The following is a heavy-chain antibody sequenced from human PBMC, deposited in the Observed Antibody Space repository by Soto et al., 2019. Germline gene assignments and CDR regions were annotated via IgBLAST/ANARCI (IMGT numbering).Heavy chain of an antibody. J-gene: IGHJ4*02. Sequence: QVQLQESGPGLVKPSGTLSLSCAVSGGSVSNNNWWSWVLQAPGNGLEWIGEIHHSGGTSYNPSLESRATLPVDKSKNELSLRLNYVTAADTAVYYCTKNSAYALDYWGLGILVTVSS. CDR1: GGSVSNNNW. CDR3: TKNSAYALDY. D-gene: IGHD5-12*01. CDR2: IHHSGGT. V-gene: IGHV4-4*02.